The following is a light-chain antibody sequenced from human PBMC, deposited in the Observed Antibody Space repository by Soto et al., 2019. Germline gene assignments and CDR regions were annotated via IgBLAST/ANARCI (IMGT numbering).Light chain of an antibody. V-gene: IGLV1-44*01. CDR3: SGWDDNLNGRV. J-gene: IGLJ1*01. CDR1: SSNIGTNT. Sequence: QAVVTQPPSASGTPGQRVTISCSGGSSNIGTNTVNWYQQLPGTSPKLLIYSTSQRPSGVPDRFSGYKSGTSASLAISGLQSEDEADYYCSGWDDNLNGRVFGTGTKLTVL. CDR2: STS.